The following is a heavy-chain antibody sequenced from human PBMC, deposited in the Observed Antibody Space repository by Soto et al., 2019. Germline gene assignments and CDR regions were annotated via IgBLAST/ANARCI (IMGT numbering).Heavy chain of an antibody. CDR1: GFTVRTYA. CDR3: AKDRRVTGTPHIYLDY. CDR2: ISYDGSNK. D-gene: IGHD1-20*01. Sequence: GGSLRASCATCGFTVRTYAMHWVRQSPGKGLERVTVISYDGSNKYYADSVKGRFTISRDNSKNTVYLQMNSLRAEDTAVYYCAKDRRVTGTPHIYLDYWGQGT. V-gene: IGHV3-30*18. J-gene: IGHJ4*02.